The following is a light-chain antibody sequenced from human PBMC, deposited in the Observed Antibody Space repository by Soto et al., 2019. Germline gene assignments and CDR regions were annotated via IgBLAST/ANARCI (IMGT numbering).Light chain of an antibody. CDR1: QSLLHSDGTAY. J-gene: IGKJ5*01. CDR3: MQSLHFPIN. Sequence: DIVMTQTPLSLSVTTGQPASISCKSSQSLLHSDGTAYLFWYLQQPGQPPQLLIYTVSNRFSGVPDRFSGSGSGTDFTRKISRVEAEDVGVYYCMQSLHFPINFGQGTRLEI. CDR2: TVS. V-gene: IGKV2D-29*01.